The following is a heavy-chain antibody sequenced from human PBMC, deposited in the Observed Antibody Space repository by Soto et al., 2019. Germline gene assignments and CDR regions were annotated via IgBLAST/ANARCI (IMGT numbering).Heavy chain of an antibody. Sequence: SETLSLTCTVSGGSISSSSYYWGWIRQPPGKGLEWIGSIYYSGSTYYNPSLKSRVTISVDTSKNQFSLKLSSVTAADTAVSYCSRHFWYYYDCESDYWGQGTLVTVSS. V-gene: IGHV4-39*01. CDR3: SRHFWYYYDCESDY. CDR2: IYYSGST. CDR1: GGSISSSSYY. J-gene: IGHJ4*02. D-gene: IGHD3-22*01.